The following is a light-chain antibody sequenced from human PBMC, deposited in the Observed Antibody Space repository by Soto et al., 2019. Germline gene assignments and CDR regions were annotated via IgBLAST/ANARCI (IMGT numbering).Light chain of an antibody. V-gene: IGKV3-15*01. CDR1: QSVSTN. CDR3: QQYDNWPLT. Sequence: EIVMTQSPVTLSVSPGERATLSCSASQSVSTNLAWYQQKPGQGPRLLIYGASTGATGIPARFSASGSGTDFTLTISSLQSEDFAVYYCQQYDNWPLTFGGGTKVEI. J-gene: IGKJ4*01. CDR2: GAS.